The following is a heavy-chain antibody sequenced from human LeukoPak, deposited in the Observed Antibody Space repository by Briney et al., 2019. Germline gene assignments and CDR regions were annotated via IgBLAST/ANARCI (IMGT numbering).Heavy chain of an antibody. Sequence: GSSVTVSCKASGYTFTGYYMHWLRQAPGQELDGMGWINPKTGDTNYAQRFQGRVTMTRETYSRTAYMDLSRLTSDETAMYFLARALTRDDPYNYDFWSCSRTHNTWFDPWGQGTLVTVSS. CDR2: INPKTGDT. CDR1: GYTFTGYY. D-gene: IGHD3-3*01. J-gene: IGHJ5*02. CDR3: ARALTRDDPYNYDFWSCSRTHNTWFDP. V-gene: IGHV1-2*02.